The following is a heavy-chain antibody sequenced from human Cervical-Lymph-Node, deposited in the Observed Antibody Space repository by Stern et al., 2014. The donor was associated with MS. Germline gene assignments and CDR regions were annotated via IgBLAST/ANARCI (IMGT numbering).Heavy chain of an antibody. D-gene: IGHD1-26*01. J-gene: IGHJ6*02. CDR2: IYTSGAT. CDR3: ARSGENTWSYEAGPYGLDV. CDR1: GGSISSGSYY. V-gene: IGHV4-61*02. Sequence: QLQLQESGPGLVKSSQTLSLTCTVSGGSISSGSYYWTWIRQPAGKGLEWIGRIYTSGATNYNPSLKSRLIISVDMSKKQFSLKLPSVTAADTAVYYCARSGENTWSYEAGPYGLDVWGQGTTVTVSS.